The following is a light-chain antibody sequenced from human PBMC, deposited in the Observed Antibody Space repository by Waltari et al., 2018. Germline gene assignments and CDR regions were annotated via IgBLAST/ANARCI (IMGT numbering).Light chain of an antibody. CDR2: DVN. V-gene: IGLV2-23*02. J-gene: IGLJ2*01. CDR3: SSFAGSSTFVV. Sequence: QSALTQPASVSGSPVQSITISCTGTSSDVGGYDYVSWYQQHPGKAPKLIIYDVNKRPSGVSNRFSGSKSGNTASLTISGLQAEDEADYHCSSFAGSSTFVVFGGGTKLTVV. CDR1: SSDVGGYDY.